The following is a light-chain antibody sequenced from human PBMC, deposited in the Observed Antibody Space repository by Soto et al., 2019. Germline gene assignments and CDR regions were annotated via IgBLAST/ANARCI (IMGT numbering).Light chain of an antibody. CDR1: QSINTY. CDR2: AAS. V-gene: IGKV1-39*01. CDR3: QQYNNYPYT. Sequence: DIQMTQSPSSLSASVGDRVTITCRASQSINTYLNWYQQKPGKAPNLLIYAASNLQSGVPSRFSGSGSGTDFTLTISSLQTEDIATYYCQQYNNYPYTFGQGTKLEIK. J-gene: IGKJ2*01.